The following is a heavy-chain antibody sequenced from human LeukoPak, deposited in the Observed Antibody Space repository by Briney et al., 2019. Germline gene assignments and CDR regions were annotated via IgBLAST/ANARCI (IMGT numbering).Heavy chain of an antibody. Sequence: GGSLRLSCAASGFTFSDYWMSWVRQAPGTGLEWVANIKQDGSEKHYVDSVKGRFTISRDNARNSLFLQVNTLRAEDTAVYYCATLRRGSGSYYNPTYDSWGQGTLVAVSS. D-gene: IGHD3-10*01. J-gene: IGHJ4*02. CDR1: GFTFSDYW. V-gene: IGHV3-7*01. CDR3: ATLRRGSGSYYNPTYDS. CDR2: IKQDGSEK.